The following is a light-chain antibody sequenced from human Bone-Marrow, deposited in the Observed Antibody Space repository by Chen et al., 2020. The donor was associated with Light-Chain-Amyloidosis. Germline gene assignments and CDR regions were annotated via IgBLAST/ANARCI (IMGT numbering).Light chain of an antibody. CDR3: QQYADLPYT. J-gene: IGKJ2*01. V-gene: IGKV1-33*01. CDR2: DAS. CDR1: QDITNY. Sequence: DIQMTQSPSSLSASVGDRVTITCQASQDITNYSNWYQQKPGEVPKLLIYDASTLETGVPSRFIGGRSGTHFTFTITSLQREDIATYYCQQYADLPYTFGQGTNLEIK.